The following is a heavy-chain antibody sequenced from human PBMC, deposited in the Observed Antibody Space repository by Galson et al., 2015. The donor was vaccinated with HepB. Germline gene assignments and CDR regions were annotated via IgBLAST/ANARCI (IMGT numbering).Heavy chain of an antibody. CDR3: AKDRGSGDYYGVGYFDY. CDR2: ITWNGGSI. V-gene: IGHV3-9*01. D-gene: IGHD1-26*01. Sequence: PGKGLEWVSRITWNGGSIVYADSVRGRFTISRDNAKNSLYLQMNSLRPDDTALYFCAKDRGSGDYYGVGYFDYWGQGALVTVSS. J-gene: IGHJ4*02.